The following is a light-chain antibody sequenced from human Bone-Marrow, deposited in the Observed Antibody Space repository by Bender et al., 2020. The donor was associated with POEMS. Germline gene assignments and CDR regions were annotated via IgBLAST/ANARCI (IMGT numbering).Light chain of an antibody. Sequence: QSALTQPASVSGSPGQSVTISCTGTRSDLGGYKYVSWYQQYPGKAPKLLIYDVNTRPSGISNRFSGSKSGNTASLRISGLQAEDEADYYCCSYGGTSFWVFGGGTKVTVL. CDR2: DVN. CDR1: RSDLGGYKY. V-gene: IGLV2-14*01. J-gene: IGLJ3*02. CDR3: CSYGGTSFWV.